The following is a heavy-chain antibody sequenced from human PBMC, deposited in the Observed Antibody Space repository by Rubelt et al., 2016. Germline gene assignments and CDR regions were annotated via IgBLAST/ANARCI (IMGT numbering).Heavy chain of an antibody. J-gene: IGHJ4*02. D-gene: IGHD2-8*01. CDR2: ISGSGGST. CDR1: GFAFNDYA. V-gene: IGHV3-23*04. CDR3: ARASGYCTNGICYIDY. Sequence: QLVESGGGLVQPGRSLRLSCTASGFAFNDYAMHWVRQAPGKGLEWVSAISGSGGSTYYADSVKGRFTISRDNSKNTLYLQMNSLRSEDTAVYYCARASGYCTNGICYIDYWGQGTLVTVSS.